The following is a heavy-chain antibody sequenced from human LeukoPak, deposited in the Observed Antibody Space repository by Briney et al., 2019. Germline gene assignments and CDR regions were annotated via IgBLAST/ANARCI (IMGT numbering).Heavy chain of an antibody. CDR2: ISGSGGST. CDR1: GFTFSSYA. D-gene: IGHD2-2*02. CDR3: AKDGGRVVPAAIPNNWFDP. V-gene: IGHV3-23*01. Sequence: GGSLRLSCAASGFTFSSYAMSWVRQAPGKGLEWVSAISGSGGSTYYADSVKGRFTISRDNSKNTLYLQMNSLRAEDTAVYYCAKDGGRVVPAAIPNNWFDPWGQGTLVTVSS. J-gene: IGHJ5*02.